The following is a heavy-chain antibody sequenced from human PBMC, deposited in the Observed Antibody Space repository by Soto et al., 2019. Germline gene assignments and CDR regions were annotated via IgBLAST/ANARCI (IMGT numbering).Heavy chain of an antibody. V-gene: IGHV4-4*02. Sequence: SETLSLTCVVSGGSISSSNWWSWVRQPPGKGLEWIGEIYHSGSTNYNPSLKSRVTISVDKSKNHFSLKLNSVTAADTAVYYCARVPDYDILTGYYSLKFDPWGQGTLVTVSS. J-gene: IGHJ5*02. CDR2: IYHSGST. CDR1: GGSISSSNW. CDR3: ARVPDYDILTGYYSLKFDP. D-gene: IGHD3-9*01.